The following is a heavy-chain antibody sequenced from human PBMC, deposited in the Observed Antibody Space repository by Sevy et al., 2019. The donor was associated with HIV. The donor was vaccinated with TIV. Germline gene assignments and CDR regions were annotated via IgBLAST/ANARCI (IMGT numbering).Heavy chain of an antibody. CDR3: ARTVVVVAATLDS. CDR2: INHSGST. V-gene: IGHV4-34*01. J-gene: IGHJ4*02. D-gene: IGHD2-15*01. CDR1: GGSFRDYY. Sequence: SETLSLTCAVYGGSFRDYYWGWIRQPPGKGLEWIGEINHSGSTNYNPSLKSRVTISEDTSKNQFSLKLTSVTAADTAVYYCARTVVVVAATLDSWGQGTLVTVSS.